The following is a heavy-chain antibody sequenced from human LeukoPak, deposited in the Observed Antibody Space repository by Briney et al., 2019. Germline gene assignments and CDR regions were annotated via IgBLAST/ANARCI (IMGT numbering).Heavy chain of an antibody. V-gene: IGHV4-34*01. CDR3: ARGQERAVAGTRGYWFDP. CDR1: GGSFGGYY. CDR2: INHSGST. J-gene: IGHJ5*02. Sequence: PSETLSLTCAVYGGSFGGYYWSWIRQPPGKGLEWIGEINHSGSTNYNPSLKSRVTISVDTFKNQFSLKLSSVTAADTAVYYCARGQERAVAGTRGYWFDPWGQGTLVTVSS. D-gene: IGHD6-19*01.